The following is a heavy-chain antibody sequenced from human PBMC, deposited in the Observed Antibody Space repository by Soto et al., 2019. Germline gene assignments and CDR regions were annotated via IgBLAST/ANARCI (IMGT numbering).Heavy chain of an antibody. V-gene: IGHV3-30*18. CDR1: GFTFSSYG. CDR2: ISYDGSNK. CDR3: AKDGDSGSYLVLDY. Sequence: QVQLVESGGGVVQPGRSLRLSCAASGFTFSSYGMHWVRQAPGKGLEWVAVISYDGSNKYYADSVKGRFTISRDNSKNTLYLQMNSLRAEDTAVYYCAKDGDSGSYLVLDYWGQGTLVTVSS. D-gene: IGHD1-26*01. J-gene: IGHJ4*02.